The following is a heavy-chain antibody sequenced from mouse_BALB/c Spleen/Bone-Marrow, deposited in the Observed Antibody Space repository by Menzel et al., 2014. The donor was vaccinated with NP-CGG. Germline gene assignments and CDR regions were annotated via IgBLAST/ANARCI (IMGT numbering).Heavy chain of an antibody. CDR2: INPYNGGT. CDR3: ARESYGSSYRFAY. Sequence: EVKLMESGPELVKPGSSMKISCKASGYSFTGYTMNWVKQSHGKNLEWIGLINPYNGGTSYNQKFKGKATLTVNKSSSTAYMELLSLTSEDSAVYYCARESYGSSYRFAYWGQGTQVTVSA. V-gene: IGHV1-26*01. J-gene: IGHJ3*01. D-gene: IGHD1-1*01. CDR1: GYSFTGYT.